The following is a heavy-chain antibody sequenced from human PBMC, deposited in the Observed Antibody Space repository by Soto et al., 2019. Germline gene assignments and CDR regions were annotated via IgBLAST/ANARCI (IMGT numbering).Heavy chain of an antibody. Sequence: EVQLVESGGGLVQPGGSLKLSCAASGFTFSGSAMHWVRQASGKGLEWVGRIRSKANSYAIAYAASVKGRFTISRDDSKNTAYLQMNSLKTEDTAVYYCTSPSTALYGMDVWGQGTTVTVSS. D-gene: IGHD5-18*01. CDR2: IRSKANSYAI. V-gene: IGHV3-73*02. J-gene: IGHJ6*02. CDR3: TSPSTALYGMDV. CDR1: GFTFSGSA.